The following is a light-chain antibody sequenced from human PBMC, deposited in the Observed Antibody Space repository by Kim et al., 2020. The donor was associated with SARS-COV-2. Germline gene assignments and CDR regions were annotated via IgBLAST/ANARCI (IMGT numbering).Light chain of an antibody. J-gene: IGLJ2*01. CDR2: EDN. CDR1: SSNIGSIYD. CDR3: QSFDTNLDTVL. Sequence: QSVLTQPPSVSGAPGQRVTISCTGTSSNIGSIYDVNWYQQLPGAAPKLLFYEDNKRPSGVPDRFSASRSGTSASLVIAGLQAGDEGHYYCQSFDTNLDTVLFGGGTQLTVL. V-gene: IGLV1-40*01.